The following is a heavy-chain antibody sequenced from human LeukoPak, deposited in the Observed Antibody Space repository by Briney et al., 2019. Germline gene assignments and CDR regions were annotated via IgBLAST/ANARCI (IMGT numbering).Heavy chain of an antibody. D-gene: IGHD6-13*01. CDR2: IYPGDSDT. Sequence: PGESLQISCKGSGYSFTSYRIGWVRQMPGKGLEWMGIIYPGDSDTRYSPSFQGQVTISADKSISTAYLQWSSLKASDTAMYYCARSIAAAGVNWFDPWGQGTLVTVSS. CDR3: ARSIAAAGVNWFDP. V-gene: IGHV5-51*01. J-gene: IGHJ5*02. CDR1: GYSFTSYR.